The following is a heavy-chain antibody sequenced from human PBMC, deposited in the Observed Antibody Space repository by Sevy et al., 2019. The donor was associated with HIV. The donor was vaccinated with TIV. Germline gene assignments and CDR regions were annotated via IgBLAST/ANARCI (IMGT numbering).Heavy chain of an antibody. CDR2: IHSDDTT. D-gene: IGHD5-18*01. V-gene: IGHV3-66*01. J-gene: IGHJ4*02. CDR1: GFAFRTYA. CDR3: ARGKSGYGYALNY. Sequence: GGSLRLSCAASGFAFRTYAFHWVRQAPGRGLEWVSVIHSDDTTYHADSVKDRFTISRDNFKNTLNLHMSSLRAEDTAVYYCARGKSGYGYALNYWGQGTLVTVSS.